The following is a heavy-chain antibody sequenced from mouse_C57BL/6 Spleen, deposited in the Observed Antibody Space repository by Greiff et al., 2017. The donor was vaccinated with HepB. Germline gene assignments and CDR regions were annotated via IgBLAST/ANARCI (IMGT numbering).Heavy chain of an antibody. V-gene: IGHV1-42*01. CDR3: ARRGLYDGYYPTMDY. CDR1: GYSFTGYY. CDR2: INPSTGGT. J-gene: IGHJ4*01. D-gene: IGHD2-3*01. Sequence: EVQLQQSGPELVKPGASVKISCKASGYSFTGYYMNWVKQSPEKSLEWIGEINPSTGGTTYNQKFKAKAPLTVDKSSSTAYMQLKSLTSEDSAVYYCARRGLYDGYYPTMDYWGQGTSVTVSS.